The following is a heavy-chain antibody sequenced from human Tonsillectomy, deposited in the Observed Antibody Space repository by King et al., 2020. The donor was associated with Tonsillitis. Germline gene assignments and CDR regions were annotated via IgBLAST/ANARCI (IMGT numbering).Heavy chain of an antibody. J-gene: IGHJ4*02. D-gene: IGHD3-16*01. CDR2: IIPIFGSP. CDR3: AGLLGESPHY. CDR1: IGTFSSYT. Sequence: QLVQSGAEVKKPGSSVKVSCKASIGTFSSYTLSWVRQAPGQGLEWVGVIIPIFGSPNYAQRFQGRVTITADESTSTVYMDLSSLRSEDTAVYYCAGLLGESPHYWGQGSLVTVPS. V-gene: IGHV1-69*01.